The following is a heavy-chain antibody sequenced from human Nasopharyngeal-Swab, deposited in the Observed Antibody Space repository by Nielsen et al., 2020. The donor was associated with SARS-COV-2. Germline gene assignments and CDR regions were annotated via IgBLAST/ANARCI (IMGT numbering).Heavy chain of an antibody. CDR1: GFTLSDYY. J-gene: IGHJ4*02. D-gene: IGHD3-22*01. CDR3: AKGDESSGIFDY. V-gene: IGHV3-23*01. Sequence: SSATSGFTLSDYYMSWIRQAPGKGLEWVSAVSYTGERTYYADSVKGRFTISRDNSKNTLYLQMNSLRPEDTAVYYCAKGDESSGIFDYWGQGSLVTVSS. CDR2: VSYTGERT.